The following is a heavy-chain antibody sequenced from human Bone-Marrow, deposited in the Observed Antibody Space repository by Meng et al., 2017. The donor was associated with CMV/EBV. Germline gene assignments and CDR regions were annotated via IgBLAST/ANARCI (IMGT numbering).Heavy chain of an antibody. CDR1: GFTFSSYE. D-gene: IGHD3-3*01. Sequence: GESLKISCAASGFTFSSYEMNWVRQAPGKGLEWVSYISSSGSTIYYADSVKGRFTISRDNAKNSLYLQMNSLRAEDTAVYYCAREDFWSGYYSYYYYYYGMDVWGQGTAVTVSS. J-gene: IGHJ6*01. CDR2: ISSSGSTI. V-gene: IGHV3-48*03. CDR3: AREDFWSGYYSYYYYYYGMDV.